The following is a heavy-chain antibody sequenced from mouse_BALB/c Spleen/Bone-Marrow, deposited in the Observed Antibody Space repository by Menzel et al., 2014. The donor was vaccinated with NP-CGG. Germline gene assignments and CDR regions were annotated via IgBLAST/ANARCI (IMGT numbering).Heavy chain of an antibody. CDR3: ARLHCYGYMAY. D-gene: IGHD1-2*01. CDR2: INQRSNTI. CDR1: GFDFSTYW. Sequence: EVKLVESGGGLVQPGGSLKLSCAASGFDFSTYWMTWVRPAPGKGLEWIGEINQRSNTINYTPSLKERFILSRDNAKNTLYLQMSRVRSEDTALYYCARLHCYGYMAYWGQGTSVTVSS. J-gene: IGHJ4*01. V-gene: IGHV4-1*02.